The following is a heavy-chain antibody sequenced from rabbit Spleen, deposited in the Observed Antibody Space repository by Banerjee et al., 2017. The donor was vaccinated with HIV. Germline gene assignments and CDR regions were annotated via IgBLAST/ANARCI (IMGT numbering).Heavy chain of an antibody. CDR3: ARDNGSGDYIDVYFDL. V-gene: IGHV1S45*01. J-gene: IGHJ4*01. D-gene: IGHD1-1*01. CDR1: GFSFSSGYD. Sequence: QEQLEESGGGLVKPEGSLTLTCTASGFSFSSGYDMCWVHQAPGKGLEWIGCIYTGNGKTYYASWAKGRFTISKSSSTTVTLQMTSLTAADTATYFCARDNGSGDYIDVYFDLWGPGTLVTV. CDR2: IYTGNGKT.